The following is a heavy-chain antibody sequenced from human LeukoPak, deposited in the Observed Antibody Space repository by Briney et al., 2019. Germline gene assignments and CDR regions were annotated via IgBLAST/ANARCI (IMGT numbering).Heavy chain of an antibody. V-gene: IGHV4-59*01. CDR2: IYYSGGT. Sequence: SETLSLTCTVSGGSISSYYWSWIRQPPGKGLEWIGYIYYSGGTNYNPSLRSRVTISVDTSKNQFSLKLSSVTAADTAVYYCARGVGYSSGWFLFDYWGQGTLVTVSS. CDR1: GGSISSYY. J-gene: IGHJ4*02. CDR3: ARGVGYSSGWFLFDY. D-gene: IGHD6-19*01.